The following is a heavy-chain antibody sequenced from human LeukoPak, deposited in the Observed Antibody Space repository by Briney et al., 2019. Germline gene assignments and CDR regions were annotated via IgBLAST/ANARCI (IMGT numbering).Heavy chain of an antibody. CDR3: ARVYYDSSGYYYWDY. D-gene: IGHD3-22*01. J-gene: IGHJ4*02. V-gene: IGHV3-21*01. Sequence: GGSLRLSCEVSGFTFSNYGMSWVRQAPGKGLEWVSSISSSSSYIYYADSVKGRFTISRDNAKNSLYLQMNSLRAEDTAVYYCARVYYDSSGYYYWDYWGQGTLVTVSS. CDR2: ISSSSSYI. CDR1: GFTFSNYG.